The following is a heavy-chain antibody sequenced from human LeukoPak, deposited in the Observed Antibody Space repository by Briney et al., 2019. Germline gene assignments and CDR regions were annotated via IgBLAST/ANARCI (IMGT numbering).Heavy chain of an antibody. CDR3: VRDFRSADY. Sequence: GGSLRVSCTASGFTFSNYCMHWVRQTPGRGLIWVSRICPGGTITNYADSVKGRFTISRDDAKNMMFLQMNSLRADDTAVYYCVRDFRSADYWGQGILVTVSS. J-gene: IGHJ4*02. V-gene: IGHV3-74*01. CDR2: ICPGGTIT. CDR1: GFTFSNYC.